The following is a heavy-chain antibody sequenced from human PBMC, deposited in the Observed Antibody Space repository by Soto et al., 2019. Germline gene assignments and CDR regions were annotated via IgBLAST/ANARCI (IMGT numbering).Heavy chain of an antibody. CDR3: ARGLIAALLGYFDY. V-gene: IGHV3-30-3*01. D-gene: IGHD6-13*01. Sequence: GGSLRLSCAASGFTFSSYAMHWVRQAPGKGLEWVAVISYDGSNKYYADSVKGRFTISRDNSKNTLYLQMNSLRAEDTAVYYCARGLIAALLGYFDYWGQGTLVTVSS. J-gene: IGHJ4*02. CDR1: GFTFSSYA. CDR2: ISYDGSNK.